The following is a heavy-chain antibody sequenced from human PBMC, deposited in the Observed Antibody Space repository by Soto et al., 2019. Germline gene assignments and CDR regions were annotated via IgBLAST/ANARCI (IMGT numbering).Heavy chain of an antibody. Sequence: SETLSLTCTVSGGSISSGGYYWSWIRQHPGKGLEWIGYIYYSGSTYYNPSLKSRVTISVDTSKNQFSLKLSSVTAADTAVYYCARGLLGSAKTKFNWFDPWGQGTLVTVSS. CDR3: ARGLLGSAKTKFNWFDP. J-gene: IGHJ5*02. CDR2: IYYSGST. D-gene: IGHD2-15*01. CDR1: GGSISSGGYY. V-gene: IGHV4-31*03.